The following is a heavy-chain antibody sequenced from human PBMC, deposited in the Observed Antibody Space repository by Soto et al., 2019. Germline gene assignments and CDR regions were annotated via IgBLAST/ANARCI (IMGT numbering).Heavy chain of an antibody. CDR1: GFSFSNYA. CDR2: ISYDGSST. CDR3: ARPLAKYCPGGRCYGLDY. D-gene: IGHD2-15*01. J-gene: IGHJ4*02. V-gene: IGHV3-30-3*01. Sequence: QVQLVESGGGVVQPGRSLRISCAASGFSFSNYAMEWVRQSRGEGLEWVAFISYDGSSTYYADSVKGRCTISRDNSRNTIYLQMNSLRVEDTAVYYCARPLAKYCPGGRCYGLDYWGQGTLVTVSP.